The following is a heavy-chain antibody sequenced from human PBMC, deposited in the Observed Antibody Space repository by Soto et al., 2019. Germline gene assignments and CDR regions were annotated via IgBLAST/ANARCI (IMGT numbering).Heavy chain of an antibody. D-gene: IGHD6-19*01. CDR2: INWNSGSI. Sequence: EVQLVESGGGLVQPGRSLRLSCAASGFTFDDYAMHWVRQAPGKGLEWVSGINWNSGSIGYADSVKGRFTIPRDNAKNSLYLQMNSLRAEDTALYYCAKGDSSGWFGNWFDPWGQGTLVTVSS. CDR1: GFTFDDYA. V-gene: IGHV3-9*01. CDR3: AKGDSSGWFGNWFDP. J-gene: IGHJ5*02.